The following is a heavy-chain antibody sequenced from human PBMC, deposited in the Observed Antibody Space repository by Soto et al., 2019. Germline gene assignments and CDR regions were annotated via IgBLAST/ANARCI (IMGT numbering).Heavy chain of an antibody. CDR3: ARDGAAAAGTGGNWFDP. J-gene: IGHJ5*02. V-gene: IGHV4-61*01. Sequence: SETLSLTCTVSGGSVSSGSHYWSWIRQPPGKGLEWIGYIYYSGSTNYNPSLKSRVTISVDTSKNQFSLKLSSVTAADTAVYYCARDGAAAAGTGGNWFDPWGQGTLVTVSS. D-gene: IGHD6-13*01. CDR1: GGSVSSGSHY. CDR2: IYYSGST.